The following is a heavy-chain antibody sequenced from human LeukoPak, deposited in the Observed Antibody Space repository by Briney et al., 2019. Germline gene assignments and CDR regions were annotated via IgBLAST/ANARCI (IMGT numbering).Heavy chain of an antibody. CDR2: ISWNSGNI. V-gene: IGHV3-9*01. Sequence: PGGSLTLACAASGFKFDDYATHSVRQAPGGGLEWGSGISWNSGNIAYADSVKGRFTISRDSATTSLYLQINNLRAEDTALYYCAKAHDYGDYAGFDYWGQGTLVSVSS. CDR1: GFKFDDYA. CDR3: AKAHDYGDYAGFDY. J-gene: IGHJ4*02. D-gene: IGHD4-17*01.